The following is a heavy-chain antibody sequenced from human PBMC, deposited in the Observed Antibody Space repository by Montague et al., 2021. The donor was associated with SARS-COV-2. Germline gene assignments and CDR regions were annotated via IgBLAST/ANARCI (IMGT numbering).Heavy chain of an antibody. CDR1: GGSISRGSYY. J-gene: IGHJ3*02. CDR3: ARILETYYDFWSGERAIDAFDI. D-gene: IGHD3-3*01. Sequence: TLSLTCTVSGGSISRGSYYWSWIRQPAGKGLEWIGRIYTSGSTNYNPSLKSRVTISVDTSKNQFSLKLSSVTAADTAVYYCARILETYYDFWSGERAIDAFDIWGQGTMVTVSS. V-gene: IGHV4-61*02. CDR2: IYTSGST.